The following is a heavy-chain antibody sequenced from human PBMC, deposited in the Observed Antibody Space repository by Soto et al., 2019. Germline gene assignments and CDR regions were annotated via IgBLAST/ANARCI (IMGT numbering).Heavy chain of an antibody. CDR3: ARVRIVGAREIDF. CDR1: GYTFNRHG. D-gene: IGHD1-26*01. V-gene: IGHV1-18*04. J-gene: IGHJ4*02. CDR2: ISGYNGDI. Sequence: QVHLVQSGGEVKKPGASVKVSCKASGYTFNRHGITWVRQAPGQGLEWMGWISGYNGDINYEQKFQGRVTLSSDTLTSKVYLELKSLRFDNTAVYYCARVRIVGAREIDFWGQGNLVTVSS.